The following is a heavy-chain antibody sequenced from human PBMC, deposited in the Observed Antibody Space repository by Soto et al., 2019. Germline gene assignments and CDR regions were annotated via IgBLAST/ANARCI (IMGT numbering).Heavy chain of an antibody. Sequence: GGSLRLSCAASGFTFSSYAMSWVRQAPGKGLEWVPAISGSGGSTYYADSVKGRFTISRDNSKNTLYLQMNSLRAEDTAVYYCATHVVYGDGNVWGQGTTVTVSS. J-gene: IGHJ6*02. CDR1: GFTFSSYA. CDR3: ATHVVYGDGNV. D-gene: IGHD4-17*01. CDR2: ISGSGGST. V-gene: IGHV3-23*01.